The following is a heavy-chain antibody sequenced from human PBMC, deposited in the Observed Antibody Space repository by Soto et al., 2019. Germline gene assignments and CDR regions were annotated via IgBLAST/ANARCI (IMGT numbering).Heavy chain of an antibody. CDR2: IYPGDSDT. CDR1: GYSFTSYW. CDR3: ARRGGDYATYYYYYYMDV. Sequence: GESLKISCKGSGYSFTSYWIGWVRQMPGKGLEWMGIIYPGDSDTRYSPSFQGQVTISADKSISTAYLQRSSLKASDTAMYYCARRGGDYATYYYYYYMDVWGKGTTVTVSS. V-gene: IGHV5-51*01. J-gene: IGHJ6*03. D-gene: IGHD4-17*01.